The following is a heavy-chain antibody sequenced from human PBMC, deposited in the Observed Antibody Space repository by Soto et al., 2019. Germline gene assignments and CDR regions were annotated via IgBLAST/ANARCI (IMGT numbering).Heavy chain of an antibody. CDR2: ISSSGSTI. CDR1: GFTFSSYE. D-gene: IGHD6-13*01. V-gene: IGHV3-48*03. J-gene: IGHJ5*02. CDR3: ARVGGGSSWYPPWFDP. Sequence: GSLRLSCAASGFTFSSYEMNWVRQAPGKGLEWVSYISSSGSTIYYADSVKGRFTISRDNAKNSLYLQMNSLRAEDTAVYYCARVGGGSSWYPPWFDPWGQGTLVTVTS.